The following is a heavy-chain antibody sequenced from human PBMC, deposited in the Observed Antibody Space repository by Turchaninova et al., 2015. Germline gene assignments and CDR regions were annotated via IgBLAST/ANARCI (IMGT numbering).Heavy chain of an antibody. D-gene: IGHD3-22*01. J-gene: IGHJ1*01. Sequence: QILLVQSEAEVKKPGASVKVSCKASGYTFASYGISWVRQAPGQGLEWMGWNNTYNENTNHAQKLQGRVTMTTDTSTSTAKMGLRSLISDATAVYYCAREKYYDTSGYSDFQHWGQGTLVTVSS. CDR1: GYTFASYG. V-gene: IGHV1-18*04. CDR2: NNTYNENT. CDR3: AREKYYDTSGYSDFQH.